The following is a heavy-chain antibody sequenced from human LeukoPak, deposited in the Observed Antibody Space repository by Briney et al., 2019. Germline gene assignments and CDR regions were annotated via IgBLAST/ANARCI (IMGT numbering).Heavy chain of an antibody. CDR3: ARVAVDSSEDYFDY. CDR1: GGSISSYY. J-gene: IGHJ4*02. V-gene: IGHV4-59*01. D-gene: IGHD3-22*01. CDR2: IHYSGST. Sequence: PSETLSLTCTVSGGSISSYYWSWIRQPPGKGLEWIGYIHYSGSTNYNPSLKSRVIISIDTSKNQFSLKLTSVTAADTAVYYCARVAVDSSEDYFDYWGQGTLVTVSS.